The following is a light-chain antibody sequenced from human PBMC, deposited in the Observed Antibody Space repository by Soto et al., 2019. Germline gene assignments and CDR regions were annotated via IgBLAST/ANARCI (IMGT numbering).Light chain of an antibody. V-gene: IGLV2-14*01. CDR2: DVS. J-gene: IGLJ1*01. Sequence: QSALTQPASVSGSPGQSITISCTGTSSDVGGYNYVSWYQQHPGKAPKLMIYDVSNRPSGVSNRFSGSKSGNTASLTISGLQAEDKADYYCSSYTSSSPLFGTGTKVTVL. CDR3: SSYTSSSPL. CDR1: SSDVGGYNY.